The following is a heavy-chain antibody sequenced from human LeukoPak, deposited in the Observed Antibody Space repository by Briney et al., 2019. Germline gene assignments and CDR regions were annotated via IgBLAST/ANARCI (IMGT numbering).Heavy chain of an antibody. V-gene: IGHV3-11*01. J-gene: IGHJ4*02. Sequence: AGSLSLSCSASGFTFSSNGRSWIRHAPGQEREWVSYISSSGSTIYYADSAKGRFTISRDNAKNSLYLQMNSLRVEDTAVYYCARDRDGYNFDYWGQGTLVTVSS. D-gene: IGHD5-24*01. CDR3: ARDRDGYNFDY. CDR1: GFTFSSNG. CDR2: ISSSGSTI.